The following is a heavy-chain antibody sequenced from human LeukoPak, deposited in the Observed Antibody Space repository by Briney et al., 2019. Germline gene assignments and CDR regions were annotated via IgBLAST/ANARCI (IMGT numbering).Heavy chain of an antibody. CDR3: ARDLDDYGDYYFDY. Sequence: SETLSLTCAVCGGSFSVYYWSWIRQPPGKGLEWIGEINHSGSTNYNPSLKSRVTISVDTSKNQFSLKLSSVTAADTAVYHCARDLDDYGDYYFDYWGQGTLVTVSS. V-gene: IGHV4-34*01. J-gene: IGHJ4*02. CDR2: INHSGST. D-gene: IGHD4-17*01. CDR1: GGSFSVYY.